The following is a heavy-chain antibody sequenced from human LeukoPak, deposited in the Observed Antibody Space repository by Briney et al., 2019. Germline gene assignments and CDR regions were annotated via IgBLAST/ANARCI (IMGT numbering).Heavy chain of an antibody. CDR3: AKGLYGENFDY. CDR2: IRYDGSNK. Sequence: GGSLRLSCAASGFTFSSYGMYWVRQAPGKGLEWVAFIRYDGSNKYCADSVKGRFTISRDNSKNTLYLQMNSLRAEDTAVYYCAKGLYGENFDYWGQGTLVTVSS. D-gene: IGHD4-17*01. J-gene: IGHJ4*02. V-gene: IGHV3-30*02. CDR1: GFTFSSYG.